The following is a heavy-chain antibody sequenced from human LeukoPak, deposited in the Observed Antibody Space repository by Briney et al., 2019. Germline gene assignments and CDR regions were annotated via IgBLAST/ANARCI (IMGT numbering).Heavy chain of an antibody. CDR1: GDSISSRSYY. D-gene: IGHD6-6*01. CDR3: ARDVSSMFPNWFDP. V-gene: IGHV4-31*03. CDR2: IWNSGST. J-gene: IGHJ5*02. Sequence: SETLSLTCSVSGDSISSRSYYWTWIRQHPEKGLEWIGYIWNSGSTNYNPALKSRVTISVDTSKNHFSLKLTSVTAADTAIYYRARDVSSMFPNWFDPWGQGVLVIVSS.